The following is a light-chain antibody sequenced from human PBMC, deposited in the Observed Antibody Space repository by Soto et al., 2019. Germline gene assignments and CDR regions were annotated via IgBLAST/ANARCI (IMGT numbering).Light chain of an antibody. CDR1: EHLGGAS. Sequence: EVVLTQSPGILSVSPGERAPLSCRASEHLGGASVAWYQQKPGQAPRLLIYGSSTRANGIPDRFSGSGTGTEFTLSISRLEPEDFALFYCHFACTFGPGTNVDF. CDR2: GSS. J-gene: IGKJ3*01. CDR3: HFACT. V-gene: IGKV3-20*01.